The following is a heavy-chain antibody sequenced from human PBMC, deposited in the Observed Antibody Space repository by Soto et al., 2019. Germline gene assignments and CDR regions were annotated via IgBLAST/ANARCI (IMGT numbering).Heavy chain of an antibody. Sequence: GGSLRLSCAASGFTFSSYGMHWVRQAPGKGLEWVAVIWYDGSNKYYADSVKGRFTISRDNSKNTLYLQMNSLRAEDTAVYYCARDPPPKGYCSGGSCPTRGRLGYYGMDVWGQGTTVTVSS. CDR2: IWYDGSNK. CDR3: ARDPPPKGYCSGGSCPTRGRLGYYGMDV. CDR1: GFTFSSYG. J-gene: IGHJ6*02. D-gene: IGHD2-15*01. V-gene: IGHV3-33*01.